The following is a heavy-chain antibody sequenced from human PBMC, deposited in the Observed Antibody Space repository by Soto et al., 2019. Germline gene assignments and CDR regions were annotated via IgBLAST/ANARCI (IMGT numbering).Heavy chain of an antibody. CDR3: TTEGVDRGFDY. D-gene: IGHD3-10*01. CDR1: GFTVSNAW. CDR2: IKSKTDGGTT. V-gene: IGHV3-15*07. Sequence: EAQLVESGGGLVKPGGSLRLSCAASGFTVSNAWMNWVRQAPGKGLEWVGCIKSKTDGGTTDYAAPVKGRFSISRDDSKNTLYLQMNSLKTEDTAVYYCTTEGVDRGFDYWGQGTLVTVSS. J-gene: IGHJ4*02.